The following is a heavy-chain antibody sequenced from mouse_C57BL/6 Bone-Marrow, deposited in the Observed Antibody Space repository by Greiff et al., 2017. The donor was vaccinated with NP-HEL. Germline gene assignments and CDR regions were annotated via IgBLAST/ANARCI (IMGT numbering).Heavy chain of an antibody. D-gene: IGHD2-4*01. CDR1: GYTFTSYW. J-gene: IGHJ3*01. V-gene: IGHV1-50*01. CDR2: IDPSDSYT. Sequence: QVQLQQPGAELVKPGASVKLSCKASGYTFTSYWMQWVKQRPGQGLEWIGEIDPSDSYTNYNHKFKGKATLTVDTSSSTAYMQLSSLTAEDSAVYYCASRIYYDYEGFAYWGQGTLVTVSA. CDR3: ASRIYYDYEGFAY.